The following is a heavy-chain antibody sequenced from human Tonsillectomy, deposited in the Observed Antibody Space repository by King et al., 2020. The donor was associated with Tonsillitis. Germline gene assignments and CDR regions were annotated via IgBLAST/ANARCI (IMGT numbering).Heavy chain of an antibody. CDR2: IYPGDSET. CDR1: GYTFTSYW. D-gene: IGHD3-22*01. CDR3: ARYDTAGAGASDI. J-gene: IGHJ3*02. Sequence: QLVQSGAELKKPGESLKISCKGSGYTFTSYWIVWVRQMPGKGLEWMGIIYPGDSETKYSPSFQGQVTISADKSITTAYLQWSSLKASDTAMYYCARYDTAGAGASDIWGQGTMVTVSS. V-gene: IGHV5-51*01.